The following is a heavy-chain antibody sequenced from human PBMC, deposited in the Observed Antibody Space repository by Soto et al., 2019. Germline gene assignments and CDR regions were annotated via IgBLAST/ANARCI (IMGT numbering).Heavy chain of an antibody. CDR3: VRQKLDVPAFFDN. Sequence: PSETLSLTCTVSGGSIHNNYYYWGWVRQPPGKGLEWIASISYSWTTYYNPSLRSRVSKSIDTSTNQFSLNLTSVTAEDTAVYYGVRQKLDVPAFFDNWGHGTLVTV. CDR2: ISYSWTT. J-gene: IGHJ4*01. V-gene: IGHV4-39*01. CDR1: GGSIHNNYYY. D-gene: IGHD3-3*02.